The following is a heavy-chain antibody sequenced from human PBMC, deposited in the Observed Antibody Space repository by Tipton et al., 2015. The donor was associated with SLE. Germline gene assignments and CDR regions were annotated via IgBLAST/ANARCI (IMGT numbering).Heavy chain of an antibody. CDR2: IYFSGGT. CDR3: ARPGMAERYFDL. J-gene: IGHJ2*01. D-gene: IGHD5-24*01. V-gene: IGHV4-39*01. CDR1: GGSIRSSYYY. Sequence: TLSLTCTVSGGSIRSSYYYWCWIRQPPGKGLEWIGSIYFSGGTYYNPSLKSRVTISVDTSKNQFSLNLRSVTAADTAVYYCARPGMAERYFDLWGRGTLVTVSS.